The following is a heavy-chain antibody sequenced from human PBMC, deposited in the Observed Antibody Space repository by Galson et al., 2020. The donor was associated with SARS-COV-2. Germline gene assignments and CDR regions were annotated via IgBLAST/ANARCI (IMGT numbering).Heavy chain of an antibody. CDR1: GFSFATYT. CDR2: ICPCGSTT. Sequence: WGSLRLSCVASGFSFATYTMSWVRQAPGKGLEWVSAICPCGSTTHYADSVKGRFTIYRDNSKNTLYLQMNSLRAEDTAVYYCAKDRGYYSGIDAFNIWGQGTMVTVSS. D-gene: IGHD3-3*01. V-gene: IGHV3-23*01. J-gene: IGHJ3*02. CDR3: AKDRGYYSGIDAFNI.